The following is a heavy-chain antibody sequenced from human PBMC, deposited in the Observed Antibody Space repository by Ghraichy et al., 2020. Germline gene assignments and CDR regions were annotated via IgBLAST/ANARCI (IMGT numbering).Heavy chain of an antibody. CDR2: INHSGST. Sequence: SETLSLTCAVYGGSFSGYYWSWIRQPPGKGLEWIGEINHSGSTNYNPSLKSRVTISVDTSKNQFSLKLSSVTAADTAVYYCARTTRRYGSGSYRTTTNWFDPWGQGTLVTVSS. V-gene: IGHV4-34*01. CDR3: ARTTRRYGSGSYRTTTNWFDP. CDR1: GGSFSGYY. D-gene: IGHD3-10*01. J-gene: IGHJ5*02.